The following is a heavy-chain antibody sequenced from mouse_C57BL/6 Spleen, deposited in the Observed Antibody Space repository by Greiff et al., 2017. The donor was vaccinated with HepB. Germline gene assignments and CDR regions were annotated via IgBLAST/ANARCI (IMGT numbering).Heavy chain of an antibody. J-gene: IGHJ4*01. CDR1: GYTFTSYW. V-gene: IGHV1-61*01. CDR2: IYPSDSET. D-gene: IGHD3-1*01. CDR3: ARTRTGYAMDY. Sequence: VQLQQPGAELVRPGSSVKLSCKASGYTFTSYWMDWVKQRPGQGLEWIGNIYPSDSETHYNQKFKDKATLTVDKSSSTAYMQLSSLTSEDSAVYDCARTRTGYAMDYWGQGTSVTVSS.